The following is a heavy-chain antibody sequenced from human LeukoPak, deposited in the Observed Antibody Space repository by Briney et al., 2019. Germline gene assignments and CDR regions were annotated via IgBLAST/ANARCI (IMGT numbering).Heavy chain of an antibody. D-gene: IGHD6-6*01. CDR1: GGSISSYY. CDR3: ARERFSSSPCLDY. Sequence: PSETLSLTCTVSGGSISSYYWSWIRQPPGKGLEWIGYIYYSGSTNYNPSLKSRVTISVDTSKNQFSLKLSSVTAADTAVYYCARERFSSSPCLDYWGQGTLVTVSS. V-gene: IGHV4-59*01. J-gene: IGHJ4*02. CDR2: IYYSGST.